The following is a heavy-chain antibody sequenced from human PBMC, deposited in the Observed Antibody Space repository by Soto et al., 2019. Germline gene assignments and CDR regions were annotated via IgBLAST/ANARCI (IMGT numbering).Heavy chain of an antibody. CDR3: ARLRWPKGTFEC. Sequence: GGSLRLSCTASGFTFSTYWIHWVRQPPGKGLVWVSRITGDGTTTNYADSVKGRFTISRDNAKNTVYLQMNSLTAEDTALYYCARLRWPKGTFECWGQGTMVTVAS. CDR2: ITGDGTTT. V-gene: IGHV3-74*01. CDR1: GFTFSTYW. D-gene: IGHD3-3*01. J-gene: IGHJ4*03.